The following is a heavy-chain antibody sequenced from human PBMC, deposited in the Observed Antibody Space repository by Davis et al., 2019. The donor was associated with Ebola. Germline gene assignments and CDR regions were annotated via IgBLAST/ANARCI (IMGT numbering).Heavy chain of an antibody. CDR1: GGTFSSYG. V-gene: IGHV1-69*13. Sequence: SVNVSCKASGGTFSSYGISWVRQAPGQGLEWMGGIIPIFGKTDYAQKFQGRVTMTADESTSTADMELSSLRSEDTAVYYCARVVVLDYYYGMDVWGQGTTVTVSS. CDR3: ARVVVLDYYYGMDV. J-gene: IGHJ6*02. CDR2: IIPIFGKT. D-gene: IGHD2-15*01.